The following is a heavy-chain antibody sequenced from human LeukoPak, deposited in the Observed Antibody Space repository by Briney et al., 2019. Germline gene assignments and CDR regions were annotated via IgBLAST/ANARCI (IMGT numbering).Heavy chain of an antibody. J-gene: IGHJ4*02. CDR3: ARDGFMISVGGVSVRHYFDY. CDR1: GGSISSYY. D-gene: IGHD3-16*02. V-gene: IGHV4-4*07. CDR2: IYTSGST. Sequence: PSETLSPTCTVSGGSISSYYWSWIRQPAGKGLEWIGRIYTSGSTNYNPSLKSRVTMSVDTSKNQFSLKLTSVTAADTALYYCARDGFMISVGGVSVRHYFDYWGQGTMVTVSS.